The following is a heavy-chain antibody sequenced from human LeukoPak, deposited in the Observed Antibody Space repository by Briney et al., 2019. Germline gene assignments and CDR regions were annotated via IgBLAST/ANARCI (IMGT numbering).Heavy chain of an antibody. V-gene: IGHV3-21*01. Sequence: GGSLRLSCAASGFNVSSYTMNWVRQAPGKGLEWVSSISGSSSYIYYADSVKGRFTISRDNAKNSLYLQMNSLRAEDTAVYYCARDKLYGSGSYDFDYWGQGTLVTVSS. CDR2: ISGSSSYI. J-gene: IGHJ4*02. CDR1: GFNVSSYT. D-gene: IGHD3-10*01. CDR3: ARDKLYGSGSYDFDY.